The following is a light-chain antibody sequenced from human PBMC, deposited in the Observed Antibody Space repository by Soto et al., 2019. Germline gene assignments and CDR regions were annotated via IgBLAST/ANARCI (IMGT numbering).Light chain of an antibody. CDR3: QQYLTTPRT. CDR1: XXILYSSNNENY. CDR2: WAS. J-gene: IGKJ1*01. Sequence: DIVMTQSPDSLAVSLGERDSINCQSRXXILYSSNNENYLAWYQQKPGQPPKLXIYWASTRQSGVPDRFSGSGAATDFTLTISSLQAEDVAVYYCQQYLTTPRTFGQGTKVDIK. V-gene: IGKV4-1*01.